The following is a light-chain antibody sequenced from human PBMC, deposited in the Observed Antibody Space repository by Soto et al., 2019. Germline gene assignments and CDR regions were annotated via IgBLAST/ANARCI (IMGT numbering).Light chain of an antibody. J-gene: IGKJ3*01. CDR1: QSVSSS. V-gene: IGKV3-15*01. Sequence: EIVMTQSPATLSVSPGERVTLSCRASQSVSSSLAWYQQKPAQAPRLLIYVASTRATGIPARFSGSGSRTEFTLTISSLQSEDFAVYYCQQYNNWPPFTFGPGTKVDIK. CDR2: VAS. CDR3: QQYNNWPPFT.